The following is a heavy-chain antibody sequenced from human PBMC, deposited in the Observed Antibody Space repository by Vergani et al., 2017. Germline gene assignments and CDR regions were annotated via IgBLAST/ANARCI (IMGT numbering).Heavy chain of an antibody. V-gene: IGHV3-11*04. J-gene: IGHJ4*02. CDR1: GFTFSDYY. D-gene: IGHD3-22*01. CDR3: ATRRYYYDSSGYSHNYFDY. CDR2: ISSSGSTI. Sequence: QVQLVESGGGLVKPGGSLRISCAASGFTFSDYYMSWIRQAPGKGLEWVSYISSSGSTIYYADSVKGRFTISRDNAKNSLYLQMNSLRAEDTAVYYCATRRYYYDSSGYSHNYFDYWGQGTLVTVSS.